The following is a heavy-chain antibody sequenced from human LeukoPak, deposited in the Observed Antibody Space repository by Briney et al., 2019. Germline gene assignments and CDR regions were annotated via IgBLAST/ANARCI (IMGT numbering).Heavy chain of an antibody. CDR2: IRYDGSNK. CDR1: GFTFSRYG. V-gene: IGHV3-30*02. CDR3: AKDGSSAGYYYYMDV. Sequence: GGSLRLSCAASGFTFSRYGMHWVRQAPGKGLEWVAFIRYDGSNKYYADSVKGRFTISRDNSKNTLYLQMNSLRAEDTAVYYCAKDGSSAGYYYYMDVWGKGTTVTVSS. D-gene: IGHD6-25*01. J-gene: IGHJ6*03.